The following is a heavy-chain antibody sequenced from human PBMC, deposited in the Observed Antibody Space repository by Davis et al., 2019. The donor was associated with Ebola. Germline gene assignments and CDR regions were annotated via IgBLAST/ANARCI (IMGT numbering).Heavy chain of an antibody. CDR2: ISSSSSYI. Sequence: GGSLRLSCAASGFTFSSYSMNWVRQAPGKGLEWVSSISSSSSYIYYADSVKGRFTISRDKSNNTLYLEMNSLRVDDTAVYYCATTQWLREFDNWGQGTLVTVSS. CDR3: ATTQWLREFDN. D-gene: IGHD6-19*01. CDR1: GFTFSSYS. J-gene: IGHJ4*02. V-gene: IGHV3-21*04.